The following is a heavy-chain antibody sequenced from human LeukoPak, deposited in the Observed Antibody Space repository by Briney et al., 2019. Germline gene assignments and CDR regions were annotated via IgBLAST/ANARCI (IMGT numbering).Heavy chain of an antibody. CDR1: GGSISSYY. CDR2: LYYSGST. Sequence: KPSETLSLTCSVSGGSISSYYWSWIRQPPGKGLEWIGYLYYSGSTNYNPSLKSRVTISVDTSKNQFSLKLSSVTAADTAVYYCARSYGSGNYPYYYYYMDVWGKGTTVTISS. J-gene: IGHJ6*03. CDR3: ARSYGSGNYPYYYYYMDV. D-gene: IGHD3-10*01. V-gene: IGHV4-59*01.